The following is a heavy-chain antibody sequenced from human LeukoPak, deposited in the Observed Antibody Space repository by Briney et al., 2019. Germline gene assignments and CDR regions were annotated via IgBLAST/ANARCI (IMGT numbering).Heavy chain of an antibody. V-gene: IGHV3-30-3*01. CDR1: GFTFSSYA. Sequence: GGSLRLSCAASGFTFSSYAMHWVRQAPGKGLEWVAVISYDGSNKYYADSVKGRFTISRDNSKNTLYLQMNSLRAEDTAVYYCAKVTSLYSYGPSWGQGTLVTVSS. D-gene: IGHD5-18*01. CDR3: AKVTSLYSYGPS. J-gene: IGHJ4*02. CDR2: ISYDGSNK.